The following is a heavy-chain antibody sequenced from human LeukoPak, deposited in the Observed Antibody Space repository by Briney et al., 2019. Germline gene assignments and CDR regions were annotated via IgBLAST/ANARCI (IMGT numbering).Heavy chain of an antibody. CDR3: ARTYSSGWYLFDY. J-gene: IGHJ4*02. D-gene: IGHD6-19*01. Sequence: ASVKVSCKASGYTFTSYGISGVRPAPGQGLEWMGWNSAYNGNTNYAQKLQGRVTMTTETSTSTAYMRLRSLSSDDTAVYYCARTYSSGWYLFDYWGQGTLVTVSS. V-gene: IGHV1-18*01. CDR1: GYTFTSYG. CDR2: NSAYNGNT.